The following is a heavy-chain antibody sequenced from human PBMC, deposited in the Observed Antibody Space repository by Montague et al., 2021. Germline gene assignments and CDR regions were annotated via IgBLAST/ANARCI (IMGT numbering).Heavy chain of an antibody. CDR1: GFTFSSYC. J-gene: IGHJ4*02. V-gene: IGHV3-7*01. CDR2: INQDGNDT. Sequence: SLRLSCSASGFTFSSYCMALVRQAPGKGLEWVANINQDGNDTYYVDSVRGRFTISRDNSKKSLYLQMNSLRVDDTAVYYCANTEMDYWGQGMLVIVS. CDR3: ANTEMDY.